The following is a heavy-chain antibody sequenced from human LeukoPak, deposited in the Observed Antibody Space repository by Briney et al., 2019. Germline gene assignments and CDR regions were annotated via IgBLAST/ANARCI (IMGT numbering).Heavy chain of an antibody. CDR3: ARDTVAYSSSLIDY. D-gene: IGHD6-13*01. J-gene: IGHJ4*02. CDR1: GFTFSSYA. CDR2: IPYDGSNK. Sequence: PGRSLRLSCAASGFTFSSYAMHWVRQAPGKGLEWVAVIPYDGSNKYYADSVKGRFTISRDNSKNTLYLQMNSLRAEDTAVYYCARDTVAYSSSLIDYWGQGTLVTVSS. V-gene: IGHV3-30*01.